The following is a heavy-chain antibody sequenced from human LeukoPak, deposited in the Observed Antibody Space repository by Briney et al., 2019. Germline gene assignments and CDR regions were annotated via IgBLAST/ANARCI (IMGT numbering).Heavy chain of an antibody. J-gene: IGHJ4*02. CDR2: IKQDGSEK. CDR3: AKDMYYDFWSGYYNY. Sequence: PGGSLRLSCAASGFTFSSYWMSWVRQAPGKGLEWVANIKQDGSEKYYVDSVKGRFTISRDNAKNSLYLQMNSLRAEDTALYYCAKDMYYDFWSGYYNYWGQGTLVTVSS. V-gene: IGHV3-7*03. D-gene: IGHD3-3*01. CDR1: GFTFSSYW.